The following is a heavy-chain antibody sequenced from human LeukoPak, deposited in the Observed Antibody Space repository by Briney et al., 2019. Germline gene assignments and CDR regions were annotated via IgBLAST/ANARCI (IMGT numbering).Heavy chain of an antibody. CDR2: IYPGDSDT. V-gene: IGHV5-51*01. CDR1: GYSFTSYW. Sequence: GESLKISCKGSGYSFTSYWIGWVRQMPGKGLEWMGIIYPGDSDTRYSPSFQGQVTISADKSISTAYLQWSSLKASDTAMYYCARHVEGSSGYYYGDYWGQGTLVTVSS. J-gene: IGHJ4*02. CDR3: ARHVEGSSGYYYGDY. D-gene: IGHD3-22*01.